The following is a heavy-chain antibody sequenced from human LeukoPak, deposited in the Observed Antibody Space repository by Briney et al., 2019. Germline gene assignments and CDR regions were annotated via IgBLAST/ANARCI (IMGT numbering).Heavy chain of an antibody. CDR2: ISSSSSTI. J-gene: IGHJ4*02. D-gene: IGHD3-9*01. Sequence: GGSLRLSCAASGFTFSSYSMNWVRQAPGKGLEWVSYISSSSSTIYYADSVKGRFTISRDDAKSSLYLQMSSLRADDTAVYYCVRGRLDWGQGTLVTVSS. CDR1: GFTFSSYS. V-gene: IGHV3-48*04. CDR3: VRGRLD.